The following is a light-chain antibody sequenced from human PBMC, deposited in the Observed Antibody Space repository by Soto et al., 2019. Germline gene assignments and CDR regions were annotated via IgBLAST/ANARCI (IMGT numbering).Light chain of an antibody. CDR1: QSISSW. CDR3: QQYNSYSLT. CDR2: DAS. Sequence: DIQMPQSPSTLSASVGDRVTITCLASQSISSWLAWYQQKPGKAPKLLIYDASSLESGVPSRFSGSGSGTEFTLTISSLQPDDFATYYCQQYNSYSLTFGQGTKVDI. V-gene: IGKV1-5*01. J-gene: IGKJ1*01.